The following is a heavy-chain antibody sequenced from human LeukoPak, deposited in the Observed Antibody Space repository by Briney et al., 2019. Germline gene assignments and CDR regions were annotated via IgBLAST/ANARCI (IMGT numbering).Heavy chain of an antibody. Sequence: GGSLRLSCAASGFTFSSYSMNWVRQAPGMGLEWVSSISTSSIYIYYADSVRGRFTISRDNAKNSLYLQMNSLRAEDTAVYYCARGSEVVAAANNWFDPWGQGTLVTVSS. CDR1: GFTFSSYS. V-gene: IGHV3-21*01. D-gene: IGHD2-2*01. CDR2: ISTSSIYI. CDR3: ARGSEVVAAANNWFDP. J-gene: IGHJ5*02.